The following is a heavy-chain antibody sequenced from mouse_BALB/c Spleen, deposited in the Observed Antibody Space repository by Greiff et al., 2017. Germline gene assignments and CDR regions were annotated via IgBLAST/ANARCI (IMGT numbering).Heavy chain of an antibody. V-gene: IGHV2-9*02. D-gene: IGHD2-3*01. Sequence: VKLKESGPGLVAPSQSLSITCTVSGFSLTSYGVHWVRQPPGKGLEWLGVIWAGGSTNYNSALMSRLSISKDNSKSQVFLKMNSLQTDDTAMYYCAREGPDGYYHYYAMDYWGQGTSVTVSS. CDR2: IWAGGST. CDR3: AREGPDGYYHYYAMDY. J-gene: IGHJ4*01. CDR1: GFSLTSYG.